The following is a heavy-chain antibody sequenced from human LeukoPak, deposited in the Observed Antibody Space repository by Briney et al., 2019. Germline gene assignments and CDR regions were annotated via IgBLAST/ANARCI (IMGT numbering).Heavy chain of an antibody. V-gene: IGHV4-59*10. Sequence: SETLSLTCAVYGGSFSGYYWSWIRQPAGKGLEWIGRIYTSGSTNYNPSLKSRVTMSVDTSKNQFSLKLSSVTAADTAVYYCARVGSISNDYWGQGTLVTVSS. CDR1: GGSFSGYY. D-gene: IGHD1-26*01. J-gene: IGHJ4*02. CDR3: ARVGSISNDY. CDR2: IYTSGST.